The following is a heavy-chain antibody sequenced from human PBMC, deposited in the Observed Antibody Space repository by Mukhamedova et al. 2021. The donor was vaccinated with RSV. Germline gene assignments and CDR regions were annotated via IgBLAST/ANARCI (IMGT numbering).Heavy chain of an antibody. CDR3: ARSPGFSGSPFDY. V-gene: IGHV3-30*04. J-gene: IGHJ4*02. Sequence: SSYAMHWVRQAPGKGLEWVAVISYDGSNKYYADSVKGRFTISRDNSKNTLYLQMNSLRAEDTAVYYCARSPGFSGSPFDYWDQGT. CDR2: ISYDGSNK. CDR1: SSYA. D-gene: IGHD3-10*01.